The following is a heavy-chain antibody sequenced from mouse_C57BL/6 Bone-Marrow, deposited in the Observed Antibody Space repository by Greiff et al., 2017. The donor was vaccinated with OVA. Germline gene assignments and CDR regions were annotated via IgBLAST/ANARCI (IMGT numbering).Heavy chain of an antibody. Sequence: QVQLQQSGAELVKPGASVKVSCKASGYTFNSYWMHWVKQRPGQGLEWIGRIHPSDSDTNYNQKFKGKATLTVDKSSSTAYMQLSSLTSEDSAVYYGATYYDYGGYYLDYWGQGTTLTVSS. J-gene: IGHJ2*01. CDR2: IHPSDSDT. CDR1: GYTFNSYW. CDR3: ATYYDYGGYYLDY. V-gene: IGHV1-74*01. D-gene: IGHD2-4*01.